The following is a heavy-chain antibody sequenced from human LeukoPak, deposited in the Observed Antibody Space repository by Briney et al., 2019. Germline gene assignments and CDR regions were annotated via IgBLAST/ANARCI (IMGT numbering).Heavy chain of an antibody. J-gene: IGHJ4*02. CDR2: ISGSGGST. CDR3: AKARSYQPLTYTFDY. CDR1: GFTFSSYA. Sequence: PGGSLRLSCAASGFTFSSYAMHWVRQAPGKGLEWVSGISGSGGSTYYADSVKGRFTISRDNSRNTLYLQMSSLRAEDTAIYYCAKARSYQPLTYTFDYWGQGTLVTVSS. V-gene: IGHV3-23*01. D-gene: IGHD2-2*01.